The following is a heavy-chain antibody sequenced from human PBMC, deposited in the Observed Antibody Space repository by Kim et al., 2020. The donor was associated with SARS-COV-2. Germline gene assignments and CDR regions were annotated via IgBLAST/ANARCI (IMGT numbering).Heavy chain of an antibody. D-gene: IGHD6-6*01. J-gene: IGHJ3*02. V-gene: IGHV1-46*01. CDR3: ARGYSSSYAFDI. Sequence: SYAPRLQGRVTMTRDTSTSTVNVELSSLGSEDTAVYYCARGYSSSYAFDIWGQGTMVTVSS.